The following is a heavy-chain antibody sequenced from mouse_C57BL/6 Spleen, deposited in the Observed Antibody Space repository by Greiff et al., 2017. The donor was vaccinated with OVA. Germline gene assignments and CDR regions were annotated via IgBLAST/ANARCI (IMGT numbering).Heavy chain of an antibody. Sequence: EVKLVESGGGLVQPGGSMKLSCVASGFTFSNYWMNWVRQSPEKGLEWVAQIRLKSDNYATHYAESVKGRFTISRDDSKSSVYLQMNNLRAEDTGIYYCTDGNYLDYWGQGTTLTVSS. CDR2: IRLKSDNYAT. V-gene: IGHV6-3*01. CDR1: GFTFSNYW. CDR3: TDGNYLDY. J-gene: IGHJ2*01. D-gene: IGHD4-1*01.